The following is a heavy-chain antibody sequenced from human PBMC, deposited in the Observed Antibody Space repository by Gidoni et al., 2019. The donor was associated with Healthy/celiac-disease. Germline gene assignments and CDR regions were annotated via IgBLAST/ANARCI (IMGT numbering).Heavy chain of an antibody. CDR3: ARDGRYYDYVWGSYRWQVGGIDY. V-gene: IGHV3-30*04. Sequence: LRLSCAASGFTFSSYAMHWVRQAPGKGLEWVAVISYDGSNKYYADSVKGRFTISRDNSKNTLYLQMNSLRAEDTAVYYCARDGRYYDYVWGSYRWQVGGIDYWGQGTLVTVSS. CDR2: ISYDGSNK. CDR1: GFTFSSYA. D-gene: IGHD3-16*02. J-gene: IGHJ4*02.